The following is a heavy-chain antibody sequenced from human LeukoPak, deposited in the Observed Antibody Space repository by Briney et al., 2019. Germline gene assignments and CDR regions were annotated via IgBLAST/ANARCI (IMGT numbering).Heavy chain of an antibody. D-gene: IGHD6-19*01. Sequence: PGGSLRLSCADSGFTFSGYSMNWVRQAPGKGLEWVSYISSSSSTIYYADSVKGRFTMSRDNAKKSLYLQMNSLRAEDTAVYYCAARYSSGWVYFDYWGQGTLVTVSS. CDR3: AARYSSGWVYFDY. CDR1: GFTFSGYS. V-gene: IGHV3-48*01. J-gene: IGHJ4*02. CDR2: ISSSSSTI.